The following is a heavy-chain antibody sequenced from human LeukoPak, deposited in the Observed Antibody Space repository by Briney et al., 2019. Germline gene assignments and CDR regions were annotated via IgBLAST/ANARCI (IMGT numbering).Heavy chain of an antibody. J-gene: IGHJ4*02. CDR2: IYYSGST. D-gene: IGHD6-6*01. CDR1: GVSFSSYY. V-gene: IGHV4-59*01. CDR3: ARGGSRQISSSDFDY. Sequence: SETLSLTCTVSGVSFSSYYWNWIRQPPGKGLEWIGYIYYSGSTNYNPSLKGRVIISVDTSKNQFSLKLSSVTAADTAVYYCARGGSRQISSSDFDYWGQGALVTVSS.